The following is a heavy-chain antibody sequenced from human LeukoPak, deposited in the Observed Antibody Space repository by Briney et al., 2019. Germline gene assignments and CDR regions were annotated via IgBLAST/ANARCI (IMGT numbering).Heavy chain of an antibody. CDR3: ARRIVAHWYLDL. J-gene: IGHJ2*01. CDR2: IYPADSDT. Sequence: GESLKISCQASGYNFIRYWIGWVRQKPGQGLEWIGIIYPADSDTTYSPSFQVHVTISVDESISTTSLQWTSLNTSDTAMYFCARRIVAHWYLDLWGRGTLVTVSS. D-gene: IGHD5-12*01. CDR1: GYNFIRYW. V-gene: IGHV5-51*01.